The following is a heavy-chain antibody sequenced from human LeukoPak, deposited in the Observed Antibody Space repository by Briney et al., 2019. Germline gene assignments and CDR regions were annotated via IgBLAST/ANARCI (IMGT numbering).Heavy chain of an antibody. V-gene: IGHV1-2*04. Sequence: AASVTVSCKASGYTFISYGISWVRQAPGQGLEWMGWINPNSGGTNYAQKFQGWVTMTRDTSISTAYMELSRLRSDDTAVYYCARSPRSYYDFWSGYYHVGGPFDYWGQGTLVTVSS. CDR2: INPNSGGT. CDR3: ARSPRSYYDFWSGYYHVGGPFDY. D-gene: IGHD3-3*01. J-gene: IGHJ4*02. CDR1: GYTFISYG.